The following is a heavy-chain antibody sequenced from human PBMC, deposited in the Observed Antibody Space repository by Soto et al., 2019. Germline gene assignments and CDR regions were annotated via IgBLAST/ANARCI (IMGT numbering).Heavy chain of an antibody. CDR2: IIPILGIA. CDR3: HKASPPPVTSDYSDY. J-gene: IGHJ4*02. Sequence: QVQLVQSGAEVKKPGSSVKVSCKASGGTFSSYTISWVRQAPGQGLEWMGRIIPILGIANYAQKFQGRVTITADKSTGTAYKELPNLRSEDTAVYYGHKASPPPVTSDYSDYWGQGTLVTLSS. D-gene: IGHD4-4*01. V-gene: IGHV1-69*02. CDR1: GGTFSSYT.